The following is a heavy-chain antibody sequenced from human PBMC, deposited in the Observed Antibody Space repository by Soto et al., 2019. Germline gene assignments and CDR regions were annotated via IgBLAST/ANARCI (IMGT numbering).Heavy chain of an antibody. CDR1: GYTFTGHY. D-gene: IGHD1-26*01. CDR2: IGPETGAT. Sequence: ASVKVSCKASGYTFTGHYIHWVRQAPEQGPEWMGEIGPETGATRYAQKFQGRVTMTRDMSITTVYTELNNLSPDDTAVYYCGRGRSGQIVVFYWGQGTPVTVSS. J-gene: IGHJ4*02. V-gene: IGHV1-2*02. CDR3: GRGRSGQIVVFY.